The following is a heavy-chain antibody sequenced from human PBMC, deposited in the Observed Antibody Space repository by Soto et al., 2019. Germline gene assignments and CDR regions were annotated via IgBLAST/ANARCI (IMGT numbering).Heavy chain of an antibody. CDR3: ARDWAPIAARLQYPSPSYGMDV. Sequence: QVQLVQSGAEVKKPGSSVKVSCKASGGTFSSYAISWVRQAPGQGLEWMGGIIPIFGTANYAQKFQGRVTITADESTSTANMEPSSRRSEDAAVYYCARDWAPIAARLQYPSPSYGMDVWGQGTTVTVSS. CDR2: IIPIFGTA. CDR1: GGTFSSYA. J-gene: IGHJ6*02. V-gene: IGHV1-69*01. D-gene: IGHD6-6*01.